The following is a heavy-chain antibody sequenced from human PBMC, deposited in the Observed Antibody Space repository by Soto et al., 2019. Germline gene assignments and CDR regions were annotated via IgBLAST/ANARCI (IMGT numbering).Heavy chain of an antibody. J-gene: IGHJ6*02. CDR1: GGSISSYY. D-gene: IGHD3-22*01. CDR2: IYYSGST. Sequence: SETLSLTCTVSGGSISSYYWSWIRQPPGKGLEWIGYIYYSGSTNYNPSLKSRVTISVDTSKNQFSLKLSSVTAADTAVYYCARDRQYYYDSSGFRVAYGMDVWGQGTTVTVSS. V-gene: IGHV4-59*01. CDR3: ARDRQYYYDSSGFRVAYGMDV.